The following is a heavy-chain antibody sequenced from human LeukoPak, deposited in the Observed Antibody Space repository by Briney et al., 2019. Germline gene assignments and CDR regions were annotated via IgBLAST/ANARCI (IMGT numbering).Heavy chain of an antibody. D-gene: IGHD1-26*01. CDR1: GGSISSYY. CDR2: IYTSGST. J-gene: IGHJ3*02. V-gene: IGHV4-4*07. CDR3: ARVQTSGSYFGAFDI. Sequence: PSETLSLTCTVSGGSISSYYWSWIRQPAGKGLEWIGRIYTSGSTNYNPSLKSRVTMSVDTSKNQFSLKLSSVTAADTAVYYCARVQTSGSYFGAFDIWGQGTMVTVSS.